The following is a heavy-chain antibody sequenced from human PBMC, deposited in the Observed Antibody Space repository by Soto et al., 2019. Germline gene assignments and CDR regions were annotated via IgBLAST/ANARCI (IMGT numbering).Heavy chain of an antibody. V-gene: IGHV5-51*01. CDR3: ARLPRTVTDQTFLGFDS. J-gene: IGHJ4*02. CDR1: GYIFTNYW. CDR2: IYPGDSDT. Sequence: PGESLKISCKASGYIFTNYWIGWVRQMPGKGLEWMGIIYPGDSDTRYSPSFQGQATISVDKSISTAYVQWSSLKASDSAMYYCARLPRTVTDQTFLGFDSWGQGTLVTVSS. D-gene: IGHD4-17*01.